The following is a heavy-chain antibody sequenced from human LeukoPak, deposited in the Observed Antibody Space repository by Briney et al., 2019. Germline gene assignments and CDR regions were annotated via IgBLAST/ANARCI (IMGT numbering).Heavy chain of an antibody. CDR2: IYPGDSDT. Sequence: GESLKISCKGSGYSFTSNWIGWVRQMPGKGLEWMGIIYPGDSDTRYSPSFQGQVSISADKSVTTAYLQWSSLRASDTAMYYCARSTSNSRGMDVWGQGTTVTVSS. CDR1: GYSFTSNW. J-gene: IGHJ6*02. CDR3: ARSTSNSRGMDV. V-gene: IGHV5-51*01. D-gene: IGHD2-2*01.